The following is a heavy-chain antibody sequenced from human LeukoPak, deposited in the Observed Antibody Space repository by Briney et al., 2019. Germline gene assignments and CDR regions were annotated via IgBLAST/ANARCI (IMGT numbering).Heavy chain of an antibody. CDR3: ARGRASSSTWYSTYYYYFYMDV. CDR2: VDHTGST. CDR1: DDSITMFY. Sequence: SETLSLTCSVSDDSITMFYWTWIRQPPGKGREWIGYVDHTGSTNFNPSLNGRVSISRDTTKNLFSLRLRSVTAANTAVYFCARGRASSSTWYSTYYYYFYMDVWGKGTTVTVSS. J-gene: IGHJ6*03. D-gene: IGHD1-1*01. V-gene: IGHV4-59*01.